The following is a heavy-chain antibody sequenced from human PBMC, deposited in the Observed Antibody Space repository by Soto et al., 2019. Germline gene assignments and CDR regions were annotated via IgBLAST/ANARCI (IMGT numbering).Heavy chain of an antibody. CDR1: VYTVTRDR. J-gene: IGHJ2*01. Sequence: ASVNASSRAAVYTVTRDRVHCVRQAPGQELEWMGIINPSGGSTSYAQKFQGRVTMTMDTSTSTVYMELSSLRSEDTAVYYCANDPAATDL. CDR3: ANDPAATDL. CDR2: INPSGGST. D-gene: IGHD3-16*01. V-gene: IGHV1-46*01.